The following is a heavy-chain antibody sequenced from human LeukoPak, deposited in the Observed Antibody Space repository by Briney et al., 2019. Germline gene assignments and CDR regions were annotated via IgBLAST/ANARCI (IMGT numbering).Heavy chain of an antibody. CDR3: ARSNYYDSSGYYSPEYYYYYGMDV. CDR2: INTNTGNP. D-gene: IGHD3-22*01. Sequence: ASVKVSCKASGYTFTSYAMNWVRQAPGQGLEWMGWINTNTGNPTYAQGFTGRFVFSLDTSVSTAYLQISSLKAEDTAVYYCARSNYYDSSGYYSPEYYYYYGMDVWGQGTTVTVSS. V-gene: IGHV7-4-1*02. CDR1: GYTFTSYA. J-gene: IGHJ6*02.